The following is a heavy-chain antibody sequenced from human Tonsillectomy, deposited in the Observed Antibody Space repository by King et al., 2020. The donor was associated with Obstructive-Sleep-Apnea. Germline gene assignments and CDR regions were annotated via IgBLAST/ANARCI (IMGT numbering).Heavy chain of an antibody. CDR3: ARDWISPDYSDY. Sequence: VQLVESGGGLVKPGGSLRLSCAASGFTFTNYSMNWVRQAPGKGLEWVSSITRSYDTYYADSVRGGFTISRDNAEDSLHLQMNSLRAEDTAVYYCARDWISPDYSDYWGRGTLVTVSS. CDR1: GFTFTNYS. V-gene: IGHV3-21*03. CDR2: ITRSYDT. J-gene: IGHJ4*02. D-gene: IGHD2-2*03.